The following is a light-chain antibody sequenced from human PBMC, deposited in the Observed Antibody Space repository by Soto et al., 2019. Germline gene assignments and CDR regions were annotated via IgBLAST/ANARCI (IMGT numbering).Light chain of an antibody. J-gene: IGLJ1*01. CDR1: SSNIGAGYD. V-gene: IGLV1-40*01. CDR3: SSFAGSNNFPYV. CDR2: HNN. Sequence: SVLTRPLSLSGAPGQMVTVSCTGSSSNIGAGYDVHCYQQLPGRAPKLLINHNNKRPSGVPDRFSGSKSGNTASLTVSGLQAEDEAEYYCSSFAGSNNFPYVFGTGTKGIV.